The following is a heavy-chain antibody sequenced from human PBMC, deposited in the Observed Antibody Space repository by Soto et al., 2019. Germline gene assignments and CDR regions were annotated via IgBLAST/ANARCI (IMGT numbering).Heavy chain of an antibody. J-gene: IGHJ4*02. V-gene: IGHV1-46*01. Sequence: GAPVKVSCTPSGYTFTSSDIDGVRQAPGQGLEWMGIINPSGGSTSYAQKFQGRVTITRDTSASTAYMELSSLRSEDTAVYYCARDLGGWPDDRGEGTLVSVPS. CDR3: ARDLGGWPDD. CDR2: INPSGGST. CDR1: GYTFTSSD. D-gene: IGHD2-15*01.